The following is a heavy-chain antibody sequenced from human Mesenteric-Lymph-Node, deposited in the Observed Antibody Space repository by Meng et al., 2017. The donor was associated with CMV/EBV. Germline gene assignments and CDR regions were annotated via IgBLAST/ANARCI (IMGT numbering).Heavy chain of an antibody. V-gene: IGHV3-9*01. CDR3: ARGVNYGMDV. J-gene: IGHJ6*02. Sequence: GGSLRLSCAASGFTFDDYAMHWVRQAPGKGLEWVSGISWNSGSIGYADSVKGRFTISRDNSKNTLYLQMNSLRGEDTALYYCARGVNYGMDVWGQGTTVTVSS. CDR1: GFTFDDYA. CDR2: ISWNSGSI. D-gene: IGHD3-10*01.